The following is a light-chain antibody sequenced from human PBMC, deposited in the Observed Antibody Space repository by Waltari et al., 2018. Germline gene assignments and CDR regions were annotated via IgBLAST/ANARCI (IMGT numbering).Light chain of an antibody. CDR3: QQYYSYPPT. V-gene: IGKV1-8*01. J-gene: IGKJ4*01. CDR2: AAS. CDR1: QGISSY. Sequence: AIRMTQSPSSLSASTGDSVPITCRASQGISSYLAWYQQKPGKAPKLLIYAASTLQSGVPSRFSGSGSGTDFTLTISCLQSEDFATYYCQQYYSYPPTFGGGTKVEIK.